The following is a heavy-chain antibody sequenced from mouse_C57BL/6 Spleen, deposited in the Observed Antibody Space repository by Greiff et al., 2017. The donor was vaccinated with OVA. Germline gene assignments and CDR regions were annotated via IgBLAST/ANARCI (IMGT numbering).Heavy chain of an antibody. D-gene: IGHD1-1*01. J-gene: IGHJ4*01. CDR1: GYTFTDYY. Sequence: VMLVESGAELVRPGASVKLSCKASGYTFTDYYINWVKQRPGQGLEWIARIYPGSGNTYYNEKFKGKATLTAEKSSSTAYMQLSSLPSEYSAVYFCARSPNYYGSSYYAMDYWGQGTSVTVSS. CDR3: ARSPNYYGSSYYAMDY. CDR2: IYPGSGNT. V-gene: IGHV1-76*01.